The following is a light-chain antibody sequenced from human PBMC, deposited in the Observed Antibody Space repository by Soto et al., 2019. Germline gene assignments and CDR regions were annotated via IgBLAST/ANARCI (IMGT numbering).Light chain of an antibody. CDR2: DAS. V-gene: IGKV3D-15*01. J-gene: IGKJ4*01. CDR3: QQYGDWPGA. CDR1: QSVGSK. Sequence: EIVLPQSPGIMYLSPGERAALSCRASQSVGSKLAWYQQRPGQAPRLLIYDASNRATGIPARFSGSGSGTEFSLTISSLQSEDFAVYSCQQYGDWPGAFGGGTKV.